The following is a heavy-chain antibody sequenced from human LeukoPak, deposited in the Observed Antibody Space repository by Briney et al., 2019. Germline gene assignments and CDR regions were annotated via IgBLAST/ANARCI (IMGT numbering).Heavy chain of an antibody. D-gene: IGHD1-7*01. V-gene: IGHV1-8*01. CDR2: MNPNSGNT. J-gene: IGHJ4*02. Sequence: GASVEVSCKASGYTFTSYDINWVRQATGQGLEWMGWMNPNSGNTGYAQKFQGRVTMTRNTSISTAYMELSRLRSDDTAVYYCARDIGQELEFDYWGQGTLVTASS. CDR1: GYTFTSYD. CDR3: ARDIGQELEFDY.